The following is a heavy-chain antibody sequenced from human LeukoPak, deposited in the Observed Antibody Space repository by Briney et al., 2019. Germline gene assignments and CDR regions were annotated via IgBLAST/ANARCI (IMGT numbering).Heavy chain of an antibody. Sequence: GESLKISCKGSGYIFTSYWIGWVHQMPGKGLEWMGIIYPGDSDTRYSPSFQGQVTISADNSISTAHLQWSSLKASDTAMYYCARRRDRLGDGFDIWGHGTMVTVSS. CDR3: ARRRDRLGDGFDI. J-gene: IGHJ3*02. CDR2: IYPGDSDT. V-gene: IGHV5-51*07. CDR1: GYIFTSYW. D-gene: IGHD3-10*01.